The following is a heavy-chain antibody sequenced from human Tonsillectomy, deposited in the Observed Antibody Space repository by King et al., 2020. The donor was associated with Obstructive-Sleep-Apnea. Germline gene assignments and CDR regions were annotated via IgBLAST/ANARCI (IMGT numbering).Heavy chain of an antibody. D-gene: IGHD1-7*01. CDR2: ISWDGGAT. Sequence: VQLVESGGVVVQPGGSLRLSCVASGFTFDEYTMHWVRQAPGKGLEWVSLISWDGGATYYADSVKGRFTISRDNRKNSLYLQMNILRTEDTALYYCGKDKRDNWNYFNGVDVWGHGTTVTVSS. CDR1: GFTFDEYT. CDR3: GKDKRDNWNYFNGVDV. V-gene: IGHV3-43*01. J-gene: IGHJ6*02.